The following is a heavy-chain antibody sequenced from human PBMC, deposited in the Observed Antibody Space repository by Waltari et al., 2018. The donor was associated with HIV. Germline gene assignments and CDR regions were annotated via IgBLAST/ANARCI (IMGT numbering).Heavy chain of an antibody. Sequence: EGQLVQSGAEVKKPGESLKISCKGSGYSFTSYSTARVRQMPGKGLEWMGINYPGISETMYIPAFLVQVTTSAHKTISTAYLQGSSLKATDTAMYYYARSTDQSTTILDYWGQGTLVTVSS. J-gene: IGHJ4*02. CDR3: ARSTDQSTTILDY. D-gene: IGHD4-17*01. CDR1: GYSFTSYS. V-gene: IGHV5-51*02. CDR2: NYPGISET.